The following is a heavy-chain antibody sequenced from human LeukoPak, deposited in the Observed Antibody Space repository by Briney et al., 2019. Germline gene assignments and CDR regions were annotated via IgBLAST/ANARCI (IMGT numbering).Heavy chain of an antibody. J-gene: IGHJ4*02. CDR1: GLTFSSYA. D-gene: IGHD6-19*01. CDR2: ISSTGSDI. Sequence: PGGSLRLSCAASGLTFSSYAMNWVRQAPGKGLEWVSSISSTGSDINYAGSVKGRFTISKDNSKKSLYLRMNSLRAEDTAVYYCVRDWLALTGAFDYWGQGVLVTVSS. V-gene: IGHV3-21*01. CDR3: VRDWLALTGAFDY.